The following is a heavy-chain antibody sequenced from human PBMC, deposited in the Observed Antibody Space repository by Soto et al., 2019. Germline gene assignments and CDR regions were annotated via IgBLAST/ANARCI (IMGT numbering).Heavy chain of an antibody. CDR2: IWYDGSNK. CDR3: ASLAIGTIIRGAPDF. CDR1: GFTFSSYG. Sequence: QVQLVESGGGVVQPGRSLRLSCAASGFTFSSYGMHWVRQAPGKGLEWVAVIWYDGSNKYYADSVKGRFTISRDNSKNTLYLQMNSLRAEDTAVYYCASLAIGTIIRGAPDFWGQGTLVTVSS. J-gene: IGHJ4*02. D-gene: IGHD3-10*01. V-gene: IGHV3-33*01.